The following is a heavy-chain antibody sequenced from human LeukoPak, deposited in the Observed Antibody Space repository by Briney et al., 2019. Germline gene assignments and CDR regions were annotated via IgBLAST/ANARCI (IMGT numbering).Heavy chain of an antibody. Sequence: SPTLSLTCIVSGGSISSGSYYSRWIRQPAGKGLEWLGRIYTSGSTIYNPSLKSRVTISVDTSKNQFSLKLSSVTAADTAVYYCAAYYGGNSYAFDIWGQGTMVTVSS. CDR1: GGSISSGSYY. J-gene: IGHJ3*02. CDR3: AAYYGGNSYAFDI. V-gene: IGHV4-61*02. D-gene: IGHD4-23*01. CDR2: IYTSGST.